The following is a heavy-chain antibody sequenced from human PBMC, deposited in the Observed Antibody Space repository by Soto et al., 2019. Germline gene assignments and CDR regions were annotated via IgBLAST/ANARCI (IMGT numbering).Heavy chain of an antibody. J-gene: IGHJ6*02. Sequence: QVQLVQSGAEVKKPGASVKVSCKASGYTFTSYYMHWVRQAPGQGIEWMAITNPSGGYTEYAQKFQGRFTMTTDTSTNTVYMELGSLTSEDTAVYYCASYYSNRLSGHGMDVWGQGTTVTVSS. CDR2: TNPSGGYT. CDR3: ASYYSNRLSGHGMDV. V-gene: IGHV1-46*01. CDR1: GYTFTSYY. D-gene: IGHD3-10*01.